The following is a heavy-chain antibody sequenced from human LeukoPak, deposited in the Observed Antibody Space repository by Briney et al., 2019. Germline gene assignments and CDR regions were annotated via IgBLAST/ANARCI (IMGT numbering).Heavy chain of an antibody. V-gene: IGHV3-11*04. CDR1: GFTFSDYY. J-gene: IGHJ4*02. CDR2: ISISGSTI. D-gene: IGHD2-21*01. CDR3: ARDFFPIVDSTWYEIGY. Sequence: GGSLRLSCAASGFTFSDYYMSWIRQAPGKGLQWVSYISISGSTIYYADSVKGRFTISRDNAKNSLYLQMNSLRAEDTAVYYCARDFFPIVDSTWYEIGYWGQGTLVTVSS.